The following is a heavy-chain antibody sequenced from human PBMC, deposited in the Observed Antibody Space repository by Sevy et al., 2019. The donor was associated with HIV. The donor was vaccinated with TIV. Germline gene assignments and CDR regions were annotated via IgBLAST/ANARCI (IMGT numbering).Heavy chain of an antibody. CDR2: MSYNGNS. D-gene: IGHD6-13*01. J-gene: IGHJ1*01. V-gene: IGHV4-39*01. CDR3: ARRLAAAGGGNEYFQP. CDR1: GGSINNKAYY. Sequence: SETLSLTCTVSGGSINNKAYYWAWIRQPPGKGLEWIGSMSYNGNSHYNPSLNCRVTISLDTSKNQFSLRLTFVTAADTAVYYCARRLAAAGGGNEYFQPWGQGTLVTVSS.